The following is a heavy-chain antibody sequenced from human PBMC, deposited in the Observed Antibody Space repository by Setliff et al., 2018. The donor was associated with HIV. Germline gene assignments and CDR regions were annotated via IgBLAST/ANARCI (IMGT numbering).Heavy chain of an antibody. Sequence: SVKVSCKASGGTFSSYAINWVRQAPGQGPEWMGGIIPIFATANYAQKFQGRVTITADESTSTAYMEPSSLRSEDTAVYYCARDSGSGWYGGDYWGQGTLVTVSS. J-gene: IGHJ4*02. CDR1: GGTFSSYA. CDR2: IIPIFATA. D-gene: IGHD6-19*01. CDR3: ARDSGSGWYGGDY. V-gene: IGHV1-69*13.